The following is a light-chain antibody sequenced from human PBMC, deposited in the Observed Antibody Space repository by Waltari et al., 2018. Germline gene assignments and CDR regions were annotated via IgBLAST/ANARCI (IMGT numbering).Light chain of an antibody. CDR2: SAS. CDR3: QQCSNWPRT. CDR1: LGVSSY. Sequence: SRRARLGVSSYVAWDQQRPGQAPSLHIYSASNRATGIPARFSGSGSRTDFTLIISSREPEDFAVYYGQQCSNWPRTFGQGTKVEIK. V-gene: IGKV3-11*01. J-gene: IGKJ1*01.